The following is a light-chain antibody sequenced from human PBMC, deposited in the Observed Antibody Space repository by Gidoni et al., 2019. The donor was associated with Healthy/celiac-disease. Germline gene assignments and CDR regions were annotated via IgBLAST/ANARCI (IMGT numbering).Light chain of an antibody. J-gene: IGKJ2*01. CDR3: QQSYSTPT. CDR2: AAS. CDR1: QSISSY. V-gene: IGKV1-39*01. Sequence: DIQMTQSPSSLSASVGDRVTITYRASQSISSYLNWYQQKPGKAPKLLIYAASSLQSGVPSRFSGSGSGTDFTLTISSLQPEDFATYYCQQSYSTPTFXXXTKLEIK.